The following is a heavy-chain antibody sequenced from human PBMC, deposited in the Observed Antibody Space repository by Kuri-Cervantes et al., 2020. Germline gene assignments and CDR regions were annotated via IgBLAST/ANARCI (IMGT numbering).Heavy chain of an antibody. D-gene: IGHD1-1*01. CDR2: INPSGGTT. J-gene: IGHJ4*02. CDR1: GYTFTTYC. Sequence: ASVKVSCKASGYTFTTYCIHWVRQAPGQGLEWMGMINPSGGTTTYAQKFQGRVTVTTDTSTSTVYMELTSLKYEDTAVYYCARLQVPRLERRDYWGQGTQVTVSS. V-gene: IGHV1-46*01. CDR3: ARLQVPRLERRDY.